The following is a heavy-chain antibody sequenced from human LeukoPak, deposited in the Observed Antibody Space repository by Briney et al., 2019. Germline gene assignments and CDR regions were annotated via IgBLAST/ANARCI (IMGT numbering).Heavy chain of an antibody. Sequence: SETLSLTCAVSGGSLTGYYCGSSCQTPQKGLERIGEINHSGSTNYNPSLKSRVTISVDTSKNQFSLKLSSVTAADTAVYYCARGGRIAAAGTVNFDYWGQGTLVTVSS. J-gene: IGHJ4*02. CDR2: INHSGST. CDR3: ARGGRIAAAGTVNFDY. CDR1: GGSLTGYY. D-gene: IGHD6-13*01. V-gene: IGHV4-34*01.